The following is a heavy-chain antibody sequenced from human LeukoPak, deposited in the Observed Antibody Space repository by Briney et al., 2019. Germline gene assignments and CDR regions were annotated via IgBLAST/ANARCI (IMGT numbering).Heavy chain of an antibody. V-gene: IGHV3-48*04. CDR1: GFSFSSYN. CDR3: ARDQRTYYYNY. Sequence: GGSLRLSCAASGFSFSSYNMNWVRQAPGKGLEWVSYISADTNTIYYADSVRGRFTISRDSAKMSLYLQMNSLRADDTAVYYCARDQRTYYYNYWGQGTLVTVSS. J-gene: IGHJ4*02. CDR2: ISADTNTI. D-gene: IGHD3/OR15-3a*01.